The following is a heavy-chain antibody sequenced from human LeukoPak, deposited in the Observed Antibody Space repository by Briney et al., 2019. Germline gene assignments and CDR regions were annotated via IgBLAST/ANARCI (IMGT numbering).Heavy chain of an antibody. CDR2: INHSGST. J-gene: IGHJ4*02. D-gene: IGHD3-3*01. Sequence: ASETLSLTCAVYGGSFSGYYWSWLRQPPGKGLEWMGEINHSGSTNYNPSLKSRVTISVDTPTNQFSLKLSSVTAADTAVYYCARVLYYDFWSGSYSGYYFDYWGQGTLVTVSS. V-gene: IGHV4-34*01. CDR3: ARVLYYDFWSGSYSGYYFDY. CDR1: GGSFSGYY.